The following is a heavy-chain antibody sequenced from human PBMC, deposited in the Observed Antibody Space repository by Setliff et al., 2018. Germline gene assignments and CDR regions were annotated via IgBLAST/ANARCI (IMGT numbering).Heavy chain of an antibody. Sequence: SETLSLTCTVSGGSISSGSFYWSWIRQPAGKGLEWIGHIYTSGSTNYNPSLKTRVTISEDMSENQISLKLNPVTAADTAVYYCVRTFNGSPADRWGQGTLVTVSS. CDR2: IYTSGST. J-gene: IGHJ5*02. V-gene: IGHV4-61*09. CDR3: VRTFNGSPADR. CDR1: GGSISSGSFY. D-gene: IGHD2-2*01.